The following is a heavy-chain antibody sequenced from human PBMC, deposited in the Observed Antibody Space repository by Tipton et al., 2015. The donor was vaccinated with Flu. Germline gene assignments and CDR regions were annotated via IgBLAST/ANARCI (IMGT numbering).Heavy chain of an antibody. CDR3: ARGYYDFWSGYYTGAGGHDAFDI. V-gene: IGHV4-31*02. D-gene: IGHD3-3*01. CDR2: IYYSGST. J-gene: IGHJ3*02. CDR1: GGSISSGGYY. Sequence: LRLSCTVSGGSISSGGYYWSWIRQHPGKGLEWIGYIYYSGSTYYNPSLKSRVTISVDTSKNQFSLKLSSVTAADTAVYYCARGYYDFWSGYYTGAGGHDAFDIWGQGTMVTVSS.